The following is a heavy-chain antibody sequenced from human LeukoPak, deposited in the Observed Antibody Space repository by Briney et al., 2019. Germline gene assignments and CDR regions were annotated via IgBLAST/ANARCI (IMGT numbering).Heavy chain of an antibody. Sequence: RTGGSLRLSCSGSGFTFSSYGMHWVRQAPGKGLEWVAFIRYDGSNKYYADSVKGRFTISRDNSKNTLYLQMNSLRAEDTAVYYCAKDYYDFWSGPFNWFDPWGQGTLVTVSS. J-gene: IGHJ5*02. V-gene: IGHV3-30*02. CDR1: GFTFSSYG. CDR2: IRYDGSNK. CDR3: AKDYYDFWSGPFNWFDP. D-gene: IGHD3-3*01.